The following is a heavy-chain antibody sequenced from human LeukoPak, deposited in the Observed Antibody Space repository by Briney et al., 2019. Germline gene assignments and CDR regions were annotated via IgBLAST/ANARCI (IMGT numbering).Heavy chain of an antibody. V-gene: IGHV3-33*06. Sequence: GGSLRLSCAASGFTFSSYGMHWVRQAPGKGLEWVAVIWYDGSNQYYADSVKGRFTISRDNSKNTLYLQMNSLRAEDTAVYYCAKVASIAVAADAFDIWGQGTMVTVSS. CDR2: IWYDGSNQ. J-gene: IGHJ3*02. CDR1: GFTFSSYG. CDR3: AKVASIAVAADAFDI. D-gene: IGHD6-19*01.